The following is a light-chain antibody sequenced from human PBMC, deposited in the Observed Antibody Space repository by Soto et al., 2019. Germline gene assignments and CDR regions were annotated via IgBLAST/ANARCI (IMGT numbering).Light chain of an antibody. CDR2: GAS. CDR3: QQYGSSPYT. J-gene: IGKJ2*01. Sequence: QSPGTLSLSPGERATLSXXXXXSVSSSYLAWYQQKPGQAPRLLIYGASSRATGIPDRFSGSGSGTDFTLTISRLEPEDFAVYYCQQYGSSPYTFGQGTKLEIK. CDR1: XSVSSSY. V-gene: IGKV3-20*01.